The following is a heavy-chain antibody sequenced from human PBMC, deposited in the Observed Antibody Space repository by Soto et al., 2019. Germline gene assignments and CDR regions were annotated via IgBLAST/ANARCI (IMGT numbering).Heavy chain of an antibody. J-gene: IGHJ4*02. CDR3: ARGRCSGGNCYPDLDY. CDR1: GGSISSYY. Sequence: PSETLSLTCTVSGGSISSYYWSWIRQHPGKGLEWIGYIYYSGSTYYNPSLKSRVTISVDTSKNQFSLKLSSVTAADTAVYYCARGRCSGGNCYPDLDYWGQGALVTVS. D-gene: IGHD2-15*01. V-gene: IGHV4-59*06. CDR2: IYYSGST.